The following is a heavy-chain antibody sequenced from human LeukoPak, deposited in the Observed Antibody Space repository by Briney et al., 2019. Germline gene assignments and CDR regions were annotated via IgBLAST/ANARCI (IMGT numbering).Heavy chain of an antibody. Sequence: ASVKVSCKASGYIFTTYDINWVRQATGQGLEWMGWMNPNNGKTGYAQKFQGRVTLTRNTSISTVYMELSGLRSEDTAVYYCARRRQNQLVTAANWFGPWGQGTLVTVSS. D-gene: IGHD2-21*02. V-gene: IGHV1-8*01. J-gene: IGHJ5*02. CDR1: GYIFTTYD. CDR3: ARRRQNQLVTAANWFGP. CDR2: MNPNNGKT.